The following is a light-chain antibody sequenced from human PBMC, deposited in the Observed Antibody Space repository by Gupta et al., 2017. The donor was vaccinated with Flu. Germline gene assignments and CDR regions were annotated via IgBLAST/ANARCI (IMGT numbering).Light chain of an antibody. J-gene: IGKJ1*01. CDR1: QSVSSSY. CDR2: AAS. V-gene: IGKV3-20*01. CDR3: QQYGSSRT. Sequence: PGTLSLSPGERATLSCRASQSVSSSYLAWYQQKPGQAPRLLIYAASSRATGIPDRFSGSGSGTDFSLTISRLEPEDFAVYYCQQYGSSRTFGQGTKVEIK.